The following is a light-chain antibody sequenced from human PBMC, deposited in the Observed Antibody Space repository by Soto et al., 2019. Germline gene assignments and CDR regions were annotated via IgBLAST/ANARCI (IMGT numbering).Light chain of an antibody. CDR1: QNVATK. V-gene: IGKV3-15*01. CDR3: QQYRDWPPDYT. CDR2: GVS. Sequence: EIVMTQSPATLSVSPGEGVTISCRASQNVATKLAWYQQKPGQAPRLLIFGVSTRASGVPARFTGSGSGTDFSLTISSLECADFAVYYCQQYRDWPPDYTFGQGTKLEI. J-gene: IGKJ2*01.